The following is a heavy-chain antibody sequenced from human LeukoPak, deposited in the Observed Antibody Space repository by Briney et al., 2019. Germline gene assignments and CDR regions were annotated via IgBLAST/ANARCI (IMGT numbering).Heavy chain of an antibody. Sequence: PGGSLRLSCAASGFTFSSYSLSWVRQPPGKGLEGGSGISNNGGSTYYADSVKGRFAISRDNSKNMLYLQMSSLRAEDTAVYYCAKDIAAAKPYYFDYWGQGSLVTASS. CDR2: ISNNGGST. V-gene: IGHV3-23*01. CDR1: GFTFSSYS. J-gene: IGHJ4*02. D-gene: IGHD6-13*01. CDR3: AKDIAAAKPYYFDY.